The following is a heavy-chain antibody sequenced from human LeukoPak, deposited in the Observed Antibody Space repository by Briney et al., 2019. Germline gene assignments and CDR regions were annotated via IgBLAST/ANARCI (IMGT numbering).Heavy chain of an antibody. CDR2: IYHSGST. CDR3: ARDLGIAVAKDAFDI. J-gene: IGHJ3*02. D-gene: IGHD6-19*01. CDR1: GGSISSSNW. V-gene: IGHV4-4*02. Sequence: PSGTLSLTCAVSGGSISSSNWWGWGRQPPGKGLEWVGEIYHSGSTNYNPSLKSRVTISVDKSKNQFSLKLSSVTAADTAVYYCARDLGIAVAKDAFDIWGQGTMVTVSS.